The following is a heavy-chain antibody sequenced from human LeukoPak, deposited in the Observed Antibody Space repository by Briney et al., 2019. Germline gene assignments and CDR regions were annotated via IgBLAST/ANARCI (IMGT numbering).Heavy chain of an antibody. CDR1: GFTFNRYG. CDR2: IRHDGSNK. CDR3: ARDVRIVYYDRSPDY. Sequence: GGSLRLSCAASGFTFNRYGMHWVRQAPGKGLEWVAYIRHDGSNKYYADSVKGRFTISRDSSKNTLYLQMNSLRAEDTAVYYCARDVRIVYYDRSPDYWGQGTLVTVSS. J-gene: IGHJ4*02. D-gene: IGHD3-22*01. V-gene: IGHV3-30*02.